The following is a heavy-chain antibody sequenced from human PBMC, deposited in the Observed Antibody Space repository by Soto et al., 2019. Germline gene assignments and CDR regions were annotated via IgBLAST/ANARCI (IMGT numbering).Heavy chain of an antibody. Sequence: QITLKESGPTLVKPTQTLSLTCTVSGFSLATVGAGVGWVRQPPGKALEWLALIYWNDEKRFSPSLESRLTITKDTSKNQVVLTMTNMNSVDTARYYCVPSGPWGSYRQGRFDQWGQGNLVTVSS. CDR1: GFSLATVGAG. V-gene: IGHV2-5*01. D-gene: IGHD3-16*02. CDR3: VPSGPWGSYRQGRFDQ. J-gene: IGHJ5*02. CDR2: IYWNDEK.